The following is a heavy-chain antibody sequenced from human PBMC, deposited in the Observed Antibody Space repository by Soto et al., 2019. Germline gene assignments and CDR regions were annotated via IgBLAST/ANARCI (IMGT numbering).Heavy chain of an antibody. V-gene: IGHV1-69*08. J-gene: IGHJ5*02. D-gene: IGHD2-2*01. CDR1: GGTFSSYT. Sequence: QVQLVQSGAEVKKPGSSVKVSCKASGGTFSSYTISWVRQAPGQGLEWMGRIIPILGIANYAQKFQGRVTLNADKSTSTDYRELSRLRSEETAVYYFARDKGYCSSTSFYGSWFDPWGQGTLVTVSS. CDR3: ARDKGYCSSTSFYGSWFDP. CDR2: IIPILGIA.